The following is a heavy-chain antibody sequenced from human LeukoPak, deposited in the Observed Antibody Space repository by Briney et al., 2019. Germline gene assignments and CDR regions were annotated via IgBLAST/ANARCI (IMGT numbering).Heavy chain of an antibody. Sequence: ASVKVSCKASGYTFSNYGISWVRQAPGQGLDWLGWITAYNGDTNYAQKFQGRVTMTTDTSTSTAYMELRSLRSDGTAVYYCARAHSGYDYPYHYYMDVWGRRTTVTVSS. CDR2: ITAYNGDT. J-gene: IGHJ6*03. V-gene: IGHV1-18*01. D-gene: IGHD5-12*01. CDR3: ARAHSGYDYPYHYYMDV. CDR1: GYTFSNYG.